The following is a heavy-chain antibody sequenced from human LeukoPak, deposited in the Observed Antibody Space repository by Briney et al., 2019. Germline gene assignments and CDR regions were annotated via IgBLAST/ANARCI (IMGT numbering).Heavy chain of an antibody. CDR2: IWYDGSNK. D-gene: IGHD5-24*01. J-gene: IGHJ4*02. Sequence: GRSLRLSCAASGFTFSSYGMHWVRRAPGKGLEWVAVIWYDGSNKYYTDSVKGRFTISRDNSKNTLYLQMNSLRAEDTAVYYCARDRRVRRDGYNEIYFDYWGQGTLVTVFS. CDR1: GFTFSSYG. V-gene: IGHV3-33*01. CDR3: ARDRRVRRDGYNEIYFDY.